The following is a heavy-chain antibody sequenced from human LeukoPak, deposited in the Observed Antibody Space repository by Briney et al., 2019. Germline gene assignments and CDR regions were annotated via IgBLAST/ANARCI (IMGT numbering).Heavy chain of an antibody. CDR3: ARNPPKVDFWSGYSYNWFDP. J-gene: IGHJ5*02. V-gene: IGHV4-34*01. CDR2: INHSGST. CDR1: GGSFSGYY. D-gene: IGHD3-3*01. Sequence: SETLSLTCAVYGGSFSGYYWSWIHKPPGKGLEWIGEINHSGSTNYNPSLKSRVTISVDTSKNQFSLKLSSVTAADTAVYYCARNPPKVDFWSGYSYNWFDPWGQGTLVTVSS.